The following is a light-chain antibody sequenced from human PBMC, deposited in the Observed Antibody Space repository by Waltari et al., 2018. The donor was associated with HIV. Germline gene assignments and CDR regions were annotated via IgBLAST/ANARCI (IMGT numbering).Light chain of an antibody. V-gene: IGLV2-23*02. CDR1: SRNIRTYNL. J-gene: IGLJ3*02. CDR2: EVS. CDR3: CSYAGSSTLV. Sequence: QSALTQPASVSGSPGQSITIPCTGTSRNIRTYNLVSWHQQHPGKAPKTLIYEVSQRPSGVSNRFSGSKSGNTASLTISGLQAEDEADYYCCSYAGSSTLVFGGGTKVTVL.